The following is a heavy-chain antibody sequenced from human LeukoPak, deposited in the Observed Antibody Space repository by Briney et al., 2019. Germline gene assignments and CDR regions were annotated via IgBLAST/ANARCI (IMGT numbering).Heavy chain of an antibody. CDR1: GFTFSSYA. Sequence: GGSLRLSCAASGFTFSSYAMHWVRQAPGKGLEWVAVISYDGSNKYYADSVKGRFTISRDNSKNTLYLQMNSLRAEDTAVYYCARELADIVVVVAATNAFDIWGQGTMVTVS. CDR2: ISYDGSNK. J-gene: IGHJ3*02. D-gene: IGHD2-15*01. V-gene: IGHV3-30*04. CDR3: ARELADIVVVVAATNAFDI.